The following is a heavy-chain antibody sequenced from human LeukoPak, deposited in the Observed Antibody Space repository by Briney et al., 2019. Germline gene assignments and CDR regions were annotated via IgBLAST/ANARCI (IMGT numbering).Heavy chain of an antibody. CDR3: AKGGRDTGGNWLDP. D-gene: IGHD2-8*02. Sequence: GGSLRLSCAASGFTFSNYAMTWVRQAPGKGLEWVSGISGGGGNTYYADSVKGRFTISRDNSKKTVHLQMSSLRAEDTAVYYCAKGGRDTGGNWLDPWGQGTLVTVSS. CDR1: GFTFSNYA. J-gene: IGHJ5*02. CDR2: ISGGGGNT. V-gene: IGHV3-23*01.